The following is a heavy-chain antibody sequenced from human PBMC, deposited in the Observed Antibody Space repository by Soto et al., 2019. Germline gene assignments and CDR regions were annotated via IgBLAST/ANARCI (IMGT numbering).Heavy chain of an antibody. V-gene: IGHV3-23*01. Sequence: GGSLRLSCAASGFTFSSYAMSWVRQAPGKGLEWVSAISGSGGSTYYADSVKGRFTISRDNSKNTLYLQMNSLRAEDTAVYYCAKGFHYYDSSGYYYFDYWGQGTLVTVSS. CDR2: ISGSGGST. J-gene: IGHJ4*02. D-gene: IGHD3-22*01. CDR1: GFTFSSYA. CDR3: AKGFHYYDSSGYYYFDY.